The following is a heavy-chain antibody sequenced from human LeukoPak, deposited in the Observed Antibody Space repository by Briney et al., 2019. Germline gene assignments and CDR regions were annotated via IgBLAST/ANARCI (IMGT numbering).Heavy chain of an antibody. D-gene: IGHD1-26*01. CDR1: GGSISSYY. J-gene: IGHJ1*01. Sequence: SETLSLTCTVSGGSISSYYRSWIRQPPGKGLEWIGYIYYSGSTNYNPSLKSRVTISVDTSKNQFSLKLSSVTAADTAVYYCARARGSSFQHWGQGTLVTVSS. V-gene: IGHV4-59*01. CDR3: ARARGSSFQH. CDR2: IYYSGST.